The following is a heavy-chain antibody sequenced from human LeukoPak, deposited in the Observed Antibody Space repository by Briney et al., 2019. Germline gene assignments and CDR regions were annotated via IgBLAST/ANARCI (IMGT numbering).Heavy chain of an antibody. J-gene: IGHJ4*02. D-gene: IGHD3-3*01. CDR3: AKDKINDFWSGWNFDY. CDR2: IWYGGSNT. CDR1: GYTFSTYG. V-gene: IGHV3-30*02. Sequence: QPGGSLRLSCAASGYTFSTYGMHWVRQAPGKGLKWVAVIWYGGSNTYYADSVKGRFTISRDNSKNTLYLQMNSLRAEDTAVYYCAKDKINDFWSGWNFDYWGQGTLVTVSS.